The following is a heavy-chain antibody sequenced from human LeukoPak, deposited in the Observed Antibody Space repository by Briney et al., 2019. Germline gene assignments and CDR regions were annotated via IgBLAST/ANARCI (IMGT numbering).Heavy chain of an antibody. Sequence: SETLSLTCTVSGGSISSYYWSWIRQPPGKGLEWIGYIYYSGSTNYNPSLKSRVTISVDTSKNQFSLKLSSVTAADTAVYYCARTVATIPPEPFDYWGQGTLVTASS. CDR3: ARTVATIPPEPFDY. CDR1: GGSISSYY. V-gene: IGHV4-59*01. CDR2: IYYSGST. J-gene: IGHJ4*02. D-gene: IGHD5-24*01.